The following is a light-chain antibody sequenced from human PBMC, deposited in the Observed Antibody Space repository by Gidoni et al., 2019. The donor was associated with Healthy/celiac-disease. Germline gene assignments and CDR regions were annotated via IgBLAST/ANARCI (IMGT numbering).Light chain of an antibody. CDR3: AAWDDSLSGYV. CDR2: RNN. J-gene: IGLJ1*01. Sequence: QSVLPQPPSASGTPGQRVTISCSGSSSNIGSNYVYWYQQLPGTAPKLRIYRNNQRPSGVPDRFSGSKSGTSASLAISGLRSEDEADYYCAAWDDSLSGYVFGTGTKVTVL. CDR1: SSNIGSNY. V-gene: IGLV1-47*01.